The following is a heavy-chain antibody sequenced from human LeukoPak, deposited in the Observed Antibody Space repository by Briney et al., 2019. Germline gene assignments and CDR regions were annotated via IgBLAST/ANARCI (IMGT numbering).Heavy chain of an antibody. CDR2: INHSGST. V-gene: IGHV4-34*01. CDR1: GGSFSGYY. CDR3: ARRRFAITMVRGVIRGGSLDY. D-gene: IGHD3-10*01. Sequence: KASETLSLTCAGYGGSFSGYYWSWIRQPPGKGLEWIGEINHSGSTNYNPSLKSRVTISVDTSKNQFSLKLSSVTAADTAVYYCARRRFAITMVRGVIRGGSLDYWGQGTLVTVSS. J-gene: IGHJ4*02.